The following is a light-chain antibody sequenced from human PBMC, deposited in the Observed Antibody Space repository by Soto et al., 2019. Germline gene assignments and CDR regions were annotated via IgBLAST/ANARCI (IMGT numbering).Light chain of an antibody. CDR1: QSVSVNS. Sequence: EIVLTQSPGTLSLSPGERATLSCRASQSVSVNSLAWYQQKGGQAPRLVIYAASTRATGVPDRFSGNGSGTDFALTISRLETDDSAVYYCQQYGGSPFTFGPGTKVDIK. CDR3: QQYGGSPFT. CDR2: AAS. V-gene: IGKV3-20*01. J-gene: IGKJ3*01.